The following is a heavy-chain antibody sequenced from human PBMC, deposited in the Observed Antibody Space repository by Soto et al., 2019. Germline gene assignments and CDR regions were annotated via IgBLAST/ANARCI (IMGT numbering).Heavy chain of an antibody. CDR2: VFHTGTT. J-gene: IGHJ4*02. D-gene: IGHD6-19*01. CDR3: VMSAGWYAVHS. CDR1: GDSVSSPYY. Sequence: QVQLQESGPGLVKPSGTLSLTCAVSGDSVSSPYYWCWVRQPPGKGLEWIGEVFHTGTTSYNPSLRSRETTSLDKSINQFSLVLSSVTAADTAVYYCVMSAGWYAVHSWGPGTLVLVSS. V-gene: IGHV4-4*02.